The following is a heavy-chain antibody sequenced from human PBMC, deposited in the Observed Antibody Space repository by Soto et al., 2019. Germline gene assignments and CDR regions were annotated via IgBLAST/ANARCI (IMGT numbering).Heavy chain of an antibody. CDR3: ATGGSTLTREFDY. J-gene: IGHJ4*02. CDR1: GYTFTGFY. CDR2: NNPNSGDT. V-gene: IGHV1-2*04. Sequence: QVQLVQSGTEVKKPGASVRVPCKASGYTFTGFYMHWGRQAPGQGLEWMGWNNPNSGDTEYAQNFQGWVAMTRDTSISTAYMELSRLKSDDTAVYYCATGGSTLTREFDYWGQGTLVSVSS. D-gene: IGHD4-17*01.